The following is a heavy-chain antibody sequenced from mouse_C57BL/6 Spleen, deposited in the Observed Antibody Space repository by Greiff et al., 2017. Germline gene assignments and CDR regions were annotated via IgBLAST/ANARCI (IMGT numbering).Heavy chain of an antibody. CDR1: GFTFSDYG. CDR2: ISSGSSTI. D-gene: IGHD2-10*01. CDR3: ARKDSLLRYAMDY. J-gene: IGHJ4*01. Sequence: EVHLVESGGGLVKPGGSLKLSCAASGFTFSDYGMHWVRQAPEKGLEWVAYISSGSSTIYYADTVKGRFTISRDNAKNTLFLQMTSLRSEDTAMYYCARKDSLLRYAMDYWGQGTSVTVSS. V-gene: IGHV5-17*01.